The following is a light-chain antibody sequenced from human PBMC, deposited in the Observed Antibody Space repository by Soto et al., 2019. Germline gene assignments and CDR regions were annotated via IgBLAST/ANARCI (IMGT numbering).Light chain of an antibody. CDR3: QQRDKWPIT. V-gene: IGKV3-15*01. J-gene: IGKJ5*01. Sequence: EIVMTQSPATLSVSPGGRATLSCRASQSISDTLAWYQQKPGQAPRLLIYSASARATGFPARFRGSGSGTDFTLTISGLEPEDFSVYYCQQRDKWPITFGQGTRLEIK. CDR1: QSISDT. CDR2: SAS.